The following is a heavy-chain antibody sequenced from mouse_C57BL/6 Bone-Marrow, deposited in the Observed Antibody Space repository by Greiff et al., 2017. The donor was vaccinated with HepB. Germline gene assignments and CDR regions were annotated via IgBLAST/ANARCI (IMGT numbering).Heavy chain of an antibody. V-gene: IGHV1-72*01. CDR2: IDPNSGGT. Sequence: QVHVKQPGAELVKPGASVKLSCKASGYTFTSYWMHWVKQRPGRGLEWIGRIDPNSGGTKYNEKFKSKATLTVDKPSSTAYMQLSSLTSEDSAVYYCATLFITTVVATDYWGQGTTLTVSS. J-gene: IGHJ2*01. CDR3: ATLFITTVVATDY. CDR1: GYTFTSYW. D-gene: IGHD1-1*01.